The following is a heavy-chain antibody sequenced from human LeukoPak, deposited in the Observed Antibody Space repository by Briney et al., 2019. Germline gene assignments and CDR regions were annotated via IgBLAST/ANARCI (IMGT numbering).Heavy chain of an antibody. V-gene: IGHV3-21*01. CDR2: ISSSSVYK. Sequence: GGSLRLSCAASGFTFSSYSMNWVRQAPGKGLEWVSSISSSSVYKYYADSVKGRFTISRDNAKNSLYLQMNSLRAEDTAVYSCTRDRQGPKLYEMHVWGQGTTVTVSS. J-gene: IGHJ6*02. CDR1: GFTFSSYS. D-gene: IGHD3-10*01. CDR3: TRDRQGPKLYEMHV.